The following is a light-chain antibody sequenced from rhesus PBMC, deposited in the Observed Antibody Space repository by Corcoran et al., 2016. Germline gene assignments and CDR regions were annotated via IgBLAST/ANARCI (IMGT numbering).Light chain of an antibody. CDR1: QSVSSN. CDR2: DAS. CDR3: QHGYGTPFT. J-gene: IGKJ3*01. V-gene: IGKV3-35*01. Sequence: EIVMTQSPATLSLSPGERATLSCRASQSVSSNLAWYQQKPGQAPRLLIHDASNRATDIPDRFSGSGSGTDFTRTISSLEPEDFATYYCQHGYGTPFTFGPGTKLDIK.